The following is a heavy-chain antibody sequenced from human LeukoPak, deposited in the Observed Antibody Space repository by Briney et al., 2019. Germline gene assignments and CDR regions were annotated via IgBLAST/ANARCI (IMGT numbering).Heavy chain of an antibody. CDR1: GFTFSTYG. CDR3: ATMKGYFEN. Sequence: GGSLRLSCAASGFTFSTYGMSWVRQAPGKGLEWVSAVTGGGLTTYYADSVKGRFTISRDNSKNTLYLQMNSLRAEGTAVCYCATMKGYFENWGQGTLVTVSS. J-gene: IGHJ4*02. V-gene: IGHV3-23*01. D-gene: IGHD3-22*01. CDR2: VTGGGLTT.